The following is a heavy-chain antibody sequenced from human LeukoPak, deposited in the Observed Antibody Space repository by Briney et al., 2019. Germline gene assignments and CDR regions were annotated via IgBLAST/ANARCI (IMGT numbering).Heavy chain of an antibody. J-gene: IGHJ4*02. CDR1: GFTFTSYW. Sequence: PGGSLRLSCAASGFTFTSYWMSWVRQAPGKGLEWVANIKQDGSEKYYVDSVKGRFTISRDNSKNTVYLQMNSLRAEDTAMYYCARSPNWDYFEYRGQGTLVTVS. V-gene: IGHV3-7*05. CDR3: ARSPNWDYFEY. CDR2: IKQDGSEK. D-gene: IGHD3-16*01.